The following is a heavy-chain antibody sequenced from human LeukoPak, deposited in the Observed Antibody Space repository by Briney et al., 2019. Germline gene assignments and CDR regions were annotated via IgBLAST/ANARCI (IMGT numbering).Heavy chain of an antibody. Sequence: GGSLRLSCATSGFTFSNHAMHWVRQASGKGLEWVSAIGTAGDTFYPGSAKGRFTISRENAKNSLSLQMNSLRAEDTAVYYCVRQQTPHGNFDYWGQGTLVTVSS. J-gene: IGHJ4*02. D-gene: IGHD1-26*01. V-gene: IGHV3-13*01. CDR1: GFTFSNHA. CDR2: IGTAGDT. CDR3: VRQQTPHGNFDY.